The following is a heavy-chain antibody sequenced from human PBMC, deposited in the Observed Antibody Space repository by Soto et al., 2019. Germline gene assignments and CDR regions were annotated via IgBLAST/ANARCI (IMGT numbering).Heavy chain of an antibody. D-gene: IGHD2-21*01. CDR1: GITISNYP. V-gene: IGHV3-23*01. CDR3: VKDDVGDPSTAPH. Sequence: EVQLLESGGGLVQPGGSLRLSCAASGITISNYPMSWVRQAPGKGLDWVSGISGSGDSTYYADSAKGRFTISKDISRNSLSMQLDSLGVADKSVYVCVKDDVGDPSTAPHWGQGTLVTVSS. J-gene: IGHJ4*02. CDR2: ISGSGDST.